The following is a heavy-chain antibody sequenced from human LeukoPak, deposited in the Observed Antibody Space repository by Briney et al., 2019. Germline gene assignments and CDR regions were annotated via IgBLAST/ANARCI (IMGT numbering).Heavy chain of an antibody. CDR3: AKGLTGNYYYYYYMDV. Sequence: PGGSLRLSCAASGFTFSSYGMRWVRQAPRKGLEWVSVISGSGGSTYYADSVKGRFTISRDNSKNTLYLQMNSLRAEDTAVYYCAKGLTGNYYYYYYMDVWGKGTTVTVSS. CDR1: GFTFSSYG. D-gene: IGHD1-14*01. J-gene: IGHJ6*03. CDR2: ISGSGGST. V-gene: IGHV3-23*01.